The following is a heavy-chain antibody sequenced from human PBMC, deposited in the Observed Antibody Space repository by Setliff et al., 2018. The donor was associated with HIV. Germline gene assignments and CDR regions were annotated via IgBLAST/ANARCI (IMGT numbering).Heavy chain of an antibody. Sequence: SETLSLTCTVSGDSFSTDFHYWVWIRQPPGKGLEWVGSIYHDDNTYYNPSLKSRVTVSADMSKNHFSLRLNSATAADTAVYYCARRDLTSVPTWGQGTLVNVSS. CDR2: IYHDDNT. CDR1: GDSFSTDFHY. CDR3: ARRDLTSVPT. J-gene: IGHJ5*02. D-gene: IGHD3-10*01. V-gene: IGHV4-39*02.